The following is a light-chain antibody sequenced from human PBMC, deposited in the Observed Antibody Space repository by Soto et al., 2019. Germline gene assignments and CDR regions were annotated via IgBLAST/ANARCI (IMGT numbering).Light chain of an antibody. J-gene: IGLJ3*02. V-gene: IGLV6-57*02. CDR3: QSYDSSNQV. CDR1: SGSIASHY. Sequence: NFMLTQPHSVSESPGKTITISCTGSSGSIASHYVQWYQQRPGSAPTTVICENNQRPSGVPGRFSASIDSSSNSASLTISGLKTEDEADYYCQSYDSSNQVFGGGTKVTVL. CDR2: ENN.